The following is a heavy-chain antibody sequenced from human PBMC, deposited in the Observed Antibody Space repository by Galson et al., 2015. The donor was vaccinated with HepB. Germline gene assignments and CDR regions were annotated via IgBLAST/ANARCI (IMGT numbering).Heavy chain of an antibody. CDR1: GFTFSSYG. Sequence: SLRLSCAASGFTFSSYGMHWVRQAPGKGLEWVASISCDGSTKSYADSVTGRFTISRDNSKNTVYLQMNSLRAEDTALYYCAKDFGGIVVIWIDYWGQGTLVTVSS. CDR3: AKDFGGIVVIWIDY. V-gene: IGHV3-30*18. CDR2: ISCDGSTK. J-gene: IGHJ4*02. D-gene: IGHD3-22*01.